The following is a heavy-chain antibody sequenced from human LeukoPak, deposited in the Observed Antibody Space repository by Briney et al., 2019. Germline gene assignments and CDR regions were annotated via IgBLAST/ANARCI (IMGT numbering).Heavy chain of an antibody. CDR3: AGFDFDNYYYYYMDV. V-gene: IGHV1-8*01. J-gene: IGHJ6*03. CDR1: GYTFTSYD. CDR2: MNPNSGNT. Sequence: ASVKVSCKASGYTFTSYDINWVRQATGQGLEWMGWMNPNSGNTGYAQKFQGRVTMTRNTSISTAYMELSSLRSEDTAVYYCAGFDFDNYYYYYMDVWGKGTTVTVSS. D-gene: IGHD3-9*01.